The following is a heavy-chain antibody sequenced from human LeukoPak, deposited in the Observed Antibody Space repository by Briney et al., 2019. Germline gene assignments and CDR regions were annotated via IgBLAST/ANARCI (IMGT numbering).Heavy chain of an antibody. D-gene: IGHD3-10*01. V-gene: IGHV1-69*02. CDR3: ARPSLSGMVRGNWYFDL. CDR2: IIPILGIA. Sequence: ATVKLSCKASGGTFSSYTISWVRQAPGQGLEWMGRIIPILGIANYAQKFQGRVTITADKSTSTAYMELSSLRSEDTAVYYCARPSLSGMVRGNWYFDLWGRGTLVTVSS. J-gene: IGHJ2*01. CDR1: GGTFSSYT.